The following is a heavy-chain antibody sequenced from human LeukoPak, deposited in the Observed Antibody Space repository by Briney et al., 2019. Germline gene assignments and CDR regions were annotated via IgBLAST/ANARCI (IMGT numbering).Heavy chain of an antibody. J-gene: IGHJ6*03. Sequence: GGSLRLSCAASVFTVSINYMSGVREAPGGGREWGSVIYSGGSTYYADSVKGRFTISRDNSKNTLYLQMNSLRAEDTAVYYCAGNYYYYMDVWGKGTTVTVSS. V-gene: IGHV3-53*01. CDR2: IYSGGST. CDR1: VFTVSINY. CDR3: AGNYYYYMDV.